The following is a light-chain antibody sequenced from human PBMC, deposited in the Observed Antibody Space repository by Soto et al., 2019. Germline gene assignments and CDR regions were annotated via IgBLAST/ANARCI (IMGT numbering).Light chain of an antibody. J-gene: IGKJ1*01. CDR2: LGS. V-gene: IGKV2-28*01. CDR1: QSLLHNNGYNY. Sequence: DIVMTQSPLSLPVTPGEPASISCRSSQSLLHNNGYNYLDWYLQKPGQSPQLLIYLGSNRASGVPDRFSGSGSDTDFTLKISRVEAEDVGVYYCLQALQTPWTFGQGTKVEIK. CDR3: LQALQTPWT.